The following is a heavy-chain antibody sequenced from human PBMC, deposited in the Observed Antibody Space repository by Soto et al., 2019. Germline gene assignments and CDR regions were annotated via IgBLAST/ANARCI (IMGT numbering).Heavy chain of an antibody. CDR1: GYTFTSYG. CDR3: ASHYHARVYGDLFASNLFDP. D-gene: IGHD4-17*01. V-gene: IGHV1-18*01. J-gene: IGHJ5*02. CDR2: ISAYNGNT. Sequence: QVQLVQSGAEVKKPGASVKVSCKASGYTFTSYGISWVRQAPGQGLEWMGWISAYNGNTNYAQKLQGRVTMTTDTATSTDSIELTSLRSDDTAVYDCASHYHARVYGDLFASNLFDPWGQGTLVTVSS.